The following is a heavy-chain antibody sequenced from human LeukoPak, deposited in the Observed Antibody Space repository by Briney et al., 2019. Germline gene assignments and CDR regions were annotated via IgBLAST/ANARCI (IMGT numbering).Heavy chain of an antibody. V-gene: IGHV3-23*01. CDR3: AKDYYYDSSGYYYGGGFDY. J-gene: IGHJ4*02. D-gene: IGHD3-22*01. CDR2: ISGSGGST. CDR1: GFTFSSYA. Sequence: GGSLRLSCAASGFTFSSYAMSWVRQAPGKGLEWVSAISGSGGSTYYADSVKGRFTISRDNSKNTLYLQMNSLRAEDTAVYYCAKDYYYDSSGYYYGGGFDYWGQGTLVTVSS.